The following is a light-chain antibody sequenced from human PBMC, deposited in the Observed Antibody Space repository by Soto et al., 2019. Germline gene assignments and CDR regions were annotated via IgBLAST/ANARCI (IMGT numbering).Light chain of an antibody. CDR1: QYVGTR. CDR3: QQRSNWLT. J-gene: IGKJ4*01. V-gene: IGKV3-11*01. CDR2: YTS. Sequence: VLTQSPGTLSLSPGERATLSCRASQYVGTRLAWYQHKPGQAPRLLIYYTSNRATGIPARFSGSGSGTDFTLTISSLEPEDFAVYYCQQRSNWLTFGGGAKVDIK.